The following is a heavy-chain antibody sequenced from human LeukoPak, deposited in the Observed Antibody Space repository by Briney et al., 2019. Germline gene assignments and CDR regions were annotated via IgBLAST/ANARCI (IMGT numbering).Heavy chain of an antibody. D-gene: IGHD2-15*01. CDR2: IYTSGST. CDR3: ARRRVCGGSCGAFDI. Sequence: SETLSLTCTVSGGSISSYYWSWIRQPAGKGLEWIGRIYTSGSTNYNPSLKSRVTMSVDTSKNQFSLKLSSVTAADTAVYYCARRRVCGGSCGAFDIWGQGTMVTVSS. V-gene: IGHV4-4*07. CDR1: GGSISSYY. J-gene: IGHJ3*02.